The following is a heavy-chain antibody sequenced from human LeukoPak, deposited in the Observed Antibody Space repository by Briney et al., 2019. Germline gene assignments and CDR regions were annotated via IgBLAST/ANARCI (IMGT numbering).Heavy chain of an antibody. V-gene: IGHV4-39*07. CDR1: GGSLSSSTYY. D-gene: IGHD2-15*01. CDR3: ARDPSRSCAGGNCFSS. Sequence: SETLSLTCSVSGGSLSSSTYYWGWIRQPPGKGLEWLGSIYYTGSTSYNPSLKSRVTILVDTSKNQFSLNVRSVSAADTAVYYCARDPSRSCAGGNCFSSWGQGTLVIVSS. J-gene: IGHJ5*02. CDR2: IYYTGST.